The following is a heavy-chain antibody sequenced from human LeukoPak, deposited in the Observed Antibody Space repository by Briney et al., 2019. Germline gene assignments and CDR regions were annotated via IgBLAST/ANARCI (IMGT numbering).Heavy chain of an antibody. CDR1: GGFISAYF. J-gene: IGHJ4*02. CDR3: ARGKQNYDSSGYYLTTRPYYFGY. V-gene: IGHV4-59*05. D-gene: IGHD3-22*01. Sequence: SETLSLTCTVSGGFISAYFWSWIRQPPGKGLEWIGSIYYSGSTYYNPSLKSRVTISVDTSKNQFSLKLSSVTAADTAVYYCARGKQNYDSSGYYLTTRPYYFGYWGQGTLVTVSS. CDR2: IYYSGST.